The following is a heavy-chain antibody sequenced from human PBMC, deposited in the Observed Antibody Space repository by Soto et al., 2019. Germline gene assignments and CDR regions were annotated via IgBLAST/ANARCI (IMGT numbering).Heavy chain of an antibody. V-gene: IGHV3-23*01. J-gene: IGHJ6*02. D-gene: IGHD3-10*01. CDR1: GFTFSSYA. CDR2: ISGSGGST. Sequence: GGSLRLSCAASGFTFSSYAMSWVRQAPGKGLEWVSAISGSGGSTYYADSVKGRFTISRDNSKNTLYLQMNSLRAEDTAVYYCARNKYYYGSVYYYYGMDVWGQGTTVTVSS. CDR3: ARNKYYYGSVYYYYGMDV.